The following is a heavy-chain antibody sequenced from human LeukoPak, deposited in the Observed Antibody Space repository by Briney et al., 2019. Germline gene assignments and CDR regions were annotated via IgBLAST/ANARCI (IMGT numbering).Heavy chain of an antibody. J-gene: IGHJ5*02. V-gene: IGHV1-69*05. CDR2: IIPIFGTA. CDR1: GGTFSSYA. CDR3: ARVAGPDFAYDSSGYPTDWFDP. Sequence: SVKVSCKASGGTFSSYAISWVRQAPGPGLEWMGGIIPIFGTANYAQKFQGRVTITTDESTSTAYMELSSLRSEDTAVYYCARVAGPDFAYDSSGYPTDWFDPWGQGTLVTVSS. D-gene: IGHD3-22*01.